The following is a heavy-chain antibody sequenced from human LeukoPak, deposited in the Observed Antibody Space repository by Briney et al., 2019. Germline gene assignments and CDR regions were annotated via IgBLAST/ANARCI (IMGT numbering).Heavy chain of an antibody. CDR3: EREARVGGALQY. Sequence: SGGSLRLSCAASGITFSTNWMRCVRQAPGKGLAWVARINPDGSIRTYANSVQGRVTISKDPAKDTLFLQMNSLRAEDTAVYYCEREARVGGALQYCGQGTPVTVSS. V-gene: IGHV3-74*03. J-gene: IGHJ4*02. CDR1: GITFSTNW. D-gene: IGHD1-26*01. CDR2: INPDGSIR.